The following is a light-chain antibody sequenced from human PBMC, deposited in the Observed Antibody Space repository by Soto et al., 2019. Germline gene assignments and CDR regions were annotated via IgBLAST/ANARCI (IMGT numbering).Light chain of an antibody. V-gene: IGKV3D-15*01. CDR3: QQYSSSPIT. Sequence: EILMTQSPSTLSVSPGERATLSCRASQSVGSKLAWLQQKPGQAPRLLIYGASSRATGIPARFSGSGSGTDFTLTISRLEPEDFAVYYCQQYSSSPITFGQGTRLEI. J-gene: IGKJ5*01. CDR1: QSVGSK. CDR2: GAS.